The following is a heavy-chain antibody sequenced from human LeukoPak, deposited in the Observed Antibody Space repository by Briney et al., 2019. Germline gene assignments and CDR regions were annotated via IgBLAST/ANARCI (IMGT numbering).Heavy chain of an antibody. CDR3: ARDKGPGIVGPVDYYYMDV. J-gene: IGHJ6*03. CDR2: IYTSGST. CDR1: GGSISSYY. Sequence: PSETLSLTCTVSGGSISSYYWSWIRQPAGKGLEWIGRIYTSGSTNYNPSLKSRVTMSVDTSKNQFSLELSSVTAADTAVYYCARDKGPGIVGPVDYYYMDVWGKGTTVTVSS. D-gene: IGHD1-26*01. V-gene: IGHV4-4*07.